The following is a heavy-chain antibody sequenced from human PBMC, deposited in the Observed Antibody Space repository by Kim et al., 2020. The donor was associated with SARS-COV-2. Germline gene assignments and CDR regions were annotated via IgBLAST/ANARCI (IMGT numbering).Heavy chain of an antibody. J-gene: IGHJ6*02. D-gene: IGHD3-9*01. CDR3: ARALLYYDILTGSSGYYYGMDG. CDR2: IGIAGDT. CDR1: GFTFSSYD. Sequence: GGSLRLSCAASGFTFSSYDMHWVRQATGKGLEWVSAIGIAGDTYYPGSVKGRFTISRENAKNSLYLQMNSLRAGDTAVYYCARALLYYDILTGSSGYYYGMDGWGQGTTVTVSS. V-gene: IGHV3-13*01.